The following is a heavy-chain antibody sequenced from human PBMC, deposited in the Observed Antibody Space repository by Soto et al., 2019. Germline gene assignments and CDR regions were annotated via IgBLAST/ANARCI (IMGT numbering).Heavy chain of an antibody. CDR3: ATWHEREHAYDV. D-gene: IGHD1-1*01. CDR1: GLTISAKK. Sequence: DVQLVESEGGWIQPGGSLRLSCAALGLTISAKKTVAWVRQVPGKGLEWVSGLYDVDGSFYADSVRGRFTTSSDSSKTTVYLQMNDLRPDDTAVYYCATWHEREHAYDVWGQGTTVTVSS. V-gene: IGHV3-53*01. CDR2: LYDVDGS. J-gene: IGHJ3*01.